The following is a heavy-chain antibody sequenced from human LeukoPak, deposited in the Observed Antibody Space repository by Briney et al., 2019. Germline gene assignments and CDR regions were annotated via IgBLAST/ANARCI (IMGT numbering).Heavy chain of an antibody. V-gene: IGHV4-31*03. J-gene: IGHJ3*02. CDR3: ARDDSSGPGAAFDI. CDR2: IYYSGST. D-gene: IGHD3-22*01. Sequence: SETLSLTRTVSGGSISSGGYYWSWIRQHPGKGLEWIGYIYYSGSTYYNPSLKSRVTISVDTSKNQFSLKLSSVTAADTAVYYCARDDSSGPGAAFDIWGQGTMVTVSS. CDR1: GGSISSGGYY.